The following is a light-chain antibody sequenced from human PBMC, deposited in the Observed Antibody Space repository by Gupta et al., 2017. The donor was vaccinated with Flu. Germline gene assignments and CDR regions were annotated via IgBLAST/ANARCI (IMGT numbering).Light chain of an antibody. Sequence: DLVMTQSPLSLPVTPGEPASISCRSSQNLLHSNGYHSLNWYLQKPRQSPQLLIYLGSNRASGVSERFSGSGSGTDFTLNISRVEADDVGVYYCMQTLQSPWTFGQGTKAEIK. CDR1: QNLLHSNGYHS. V-gene: IGKV2-28*01. J-gene: IGKJ1*01. CDR2: LGS. CDR3: MQTLQSPWT.